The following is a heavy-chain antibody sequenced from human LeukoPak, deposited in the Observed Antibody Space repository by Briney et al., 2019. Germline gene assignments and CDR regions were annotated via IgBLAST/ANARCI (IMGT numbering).Heavy chain of an antibody. D-gene: IGHD3-10*01. J-gene: IGHJ4*02. V-gene: IGHV3-33*01. CDR1: GFTFSSYG. Sequence: GGSLRLSCAASGFTFSSYGMHWVRQAPGKGLEWVAVIWYDGSNKYYADSVKGRFTISRDNSKNTLHLQMNSLRAEDTAVYYCARALWFGEFTLDYWGQGTLVTVSS. CDR3: ARALWFGEFTLDY. CDR2: IWYDGSNK.